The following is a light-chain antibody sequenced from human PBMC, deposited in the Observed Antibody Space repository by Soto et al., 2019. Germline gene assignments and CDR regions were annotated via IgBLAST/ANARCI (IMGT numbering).Light chain of an antibody. CDR1: RHVYINA. V-gene: IGKV3-20*01. CDR2: GAS. CDR3: QQYDSSPKT. J-gene: IGKJ1*01. Sequence: VVLTQSPATLSLSPGDRATLSCRASRHVYINALGWYQQKPGRTPTLLIYGASTRATDIPDRFSATGSGTDFSLTISGVEPEDSAVYYCQQYDSSPKTFGQGTKVEIK.